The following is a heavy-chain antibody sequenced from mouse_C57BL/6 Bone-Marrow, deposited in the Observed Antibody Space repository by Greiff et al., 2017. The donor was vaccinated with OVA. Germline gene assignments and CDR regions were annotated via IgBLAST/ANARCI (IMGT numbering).Heavy chain of an antibody. Sequence: EVQLVESGGGLVQPKGSLKLSCAASGFSFNTYAMNWVRQAPGKGLEWVARIRSKSNNYATYYADSVKDRFTISRDDSESMLYMQMNDLKTEDTAMYYCVRHDDYDPLYYYAMDYWGQGTSVTVSS. CDR3: VRHDDYDPLYYYAMDY. D-gene: IGHD2-4*01. CDR2: IRSKSNNYAT. J-gene: IGHJ4*01. V-gene: IGHV10-1*01. CDR1: GFSFNTYA.